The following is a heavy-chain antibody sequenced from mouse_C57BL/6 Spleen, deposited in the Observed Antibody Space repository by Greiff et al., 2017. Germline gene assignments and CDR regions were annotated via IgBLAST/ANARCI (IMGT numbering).Heavy chain of an antibody. CDR2: INPSSGYT. D-gene: IGHD4-1*01. Sequence: VQLQQSGAELARPGASVKMSCKASGYTFTSYTMHWVKQRPGQGLEWIGYINPSSGYTKYNQKFKDKATLTADKSSSTAYMQLSSLTSEDSAVYYCARDWGHDYAMDYWGQGTSVTVSS. J-gene: IGHJ4*01. V-gene: IGHV1-4*01. CDR3: ARDWGHDYAMDY. CDR1: GYTFTSYT.